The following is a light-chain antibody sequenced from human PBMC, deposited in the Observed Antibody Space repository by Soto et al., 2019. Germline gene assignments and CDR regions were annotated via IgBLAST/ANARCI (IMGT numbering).Light chain of an antibody. J-gene: IGKJ2*01. CDR1: QSISSW. V-gene: IGKV1-5*03. CDR3: QQYNSYSPRT. CDR2: KAS. Sequence: DIQMTQSPSTLSASVGDRVTITCRASQSISSWLAWYQQKPGKAPKLLIYKASSLESGVPSRFSRSGSGTEFTLTISSLQPDDFATYYCQQYNSYSPRTFGQGTKLEIK.